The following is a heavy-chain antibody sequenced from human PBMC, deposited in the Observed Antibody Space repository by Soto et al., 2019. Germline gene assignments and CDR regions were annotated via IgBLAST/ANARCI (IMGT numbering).Heavy chain of an antibody. D-gene: IGHD3-3*01. CDR3: ARRLLDFWSGYSDAFDI. CDR2: IYPGDSDT. Sequence: PGESLKICCKGSGYSFTSYGIGWVRQMPGKGLEWMGIIYPGDSDTRYSPSFQGQVTISADKSISTAYLQWSSLKASDTAMYYCARRLLDFWSGYSDAFDIWGQGTMVTVSS. J-gene: IGHJ3*02. CDR1: GYSFTSYG. V-gene: IGHV5-51*01.